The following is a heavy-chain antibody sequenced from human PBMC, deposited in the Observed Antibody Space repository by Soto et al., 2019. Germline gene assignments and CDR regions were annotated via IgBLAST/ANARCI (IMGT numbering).Heavy chain of an antibody. D-gene: IGHD3-22*01. CDR1: GGTFSSYA. V-gene: IGHV1-69*01. CDR2: IIPIFGTA. J-gene: IGHJ6*02. CDR3: ARETYYDSSGYYPYYYYYGMDV. Sequence: QVQLVQSGAEVKKPGSSVKVSCKASGGTFSSYAISWVRQAPGQGLEWMGGIIPIFGTANYAQKFQGRVTITADESTTTGYMELSSLRAEDTAVYYCARETYYDSSGYYPYYYYYGMDVWGQGATVTVSS.